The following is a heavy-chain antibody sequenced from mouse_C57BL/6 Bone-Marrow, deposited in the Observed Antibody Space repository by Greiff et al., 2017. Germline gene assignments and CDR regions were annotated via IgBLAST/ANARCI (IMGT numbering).Heavy chain of an antibody. D-gene: IGHD2-4*01. CDR1: GFTFSSYA. Sequence: DVQLVEPGGGLVKPGGSLKLSCAASGFTFSSYAMSWVRQTPEKRLEWVATISDGGSYTHYPDNVKGRFTISRDNAKNNLYLQMSHLKSEDTAMYYCARGTMITTYFDYWGQGTTLTVSS. J-gene: IGHJ2*01. CDR3: ARGTMITTYFDY. V-gene: IGHV5-4*01. CDR2: ISDGGSYT.